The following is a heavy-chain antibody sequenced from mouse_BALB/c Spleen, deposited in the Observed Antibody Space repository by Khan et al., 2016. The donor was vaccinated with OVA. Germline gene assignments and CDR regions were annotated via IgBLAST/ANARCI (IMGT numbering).Heavy chain of an antibody. D-gene: IGHD1-1*01. J-gene: IGHJ4*01. CDR1: GFTFSNYG. CDR3: ASSLYGSSYDYYARDY. Sequence: EVELVESGGDLVKPGGSLKLSCAASGFTFSNYGMSWVRQTPDKRLEWVAIISTSGSYTYYPDRVKGRFTISRDNAKHTLYLQMSSLKSEDTAIYYCASSLYGSSYDYYARDYWGQGTSVTVSS. CDR2: ISTSGSYT. V-gene: IGHV5-6*01.